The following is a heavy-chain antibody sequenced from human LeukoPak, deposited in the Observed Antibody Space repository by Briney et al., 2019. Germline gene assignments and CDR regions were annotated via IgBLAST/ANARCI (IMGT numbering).Heavy chain of an antibody. D-gene: IGHD1-26*01. CDR3: ASREGLVGATHY. Sequence: WVRQAPGKGLEWVSSISSSSSYIYYADSVKGRFTISRDNAKNSLYLQMNSLRAEDTAVYYCASREGLVGATHYWGQGTLVTVSS. CDR2: ISSSSSYI. J-gene: IGHJ4*02. V-gene: IGHV3-21*01.